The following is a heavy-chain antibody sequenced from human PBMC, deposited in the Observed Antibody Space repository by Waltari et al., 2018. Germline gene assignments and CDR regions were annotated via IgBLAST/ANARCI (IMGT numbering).Heavy chain of an antibody. CDR1: GGSISSGGYY. J-gene: IGHJ3*02. V-gene: IGHV4-31*03. Sequence: QVQLQESGPGLVKPSQTLSLTCTVSGGSISSGGYYWSWIRQHPGKGLEWIGYIYYSGSTYYNPSRKSRVTISVDTSKNQFSLKLSSVTAADTAVYYCARGNVLLWFGDPSQGMAFDIWGQGTMVTVSS. CDR2: IYYSGST. CDR3: ARGNVLLWFGDPSQGMAFDI. D-gene: IGHD3-10*01.